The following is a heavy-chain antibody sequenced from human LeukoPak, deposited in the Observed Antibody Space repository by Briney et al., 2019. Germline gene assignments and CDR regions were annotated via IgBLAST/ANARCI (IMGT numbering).Heavy chain of an antibody. CDR2: INHSGST. J-gene: IGHJ6*03. V-gene: IGHV4-34*01. CDR1: GGSFSGYY. D-gene: IGHD3-10*01. CDR3: ARHAAITMVRGVARGYYYYMDV. Sequence: SETLSLTCAVYGGSFSGYYWSWIRQPPGKGLEWIGEINHSGSTNYNPSLKSRVTISVDTSKNQFSLKLSSVTAADTAVYYCARHAAITMVRGVARGYYYYMDVWGKGTTVTISS.